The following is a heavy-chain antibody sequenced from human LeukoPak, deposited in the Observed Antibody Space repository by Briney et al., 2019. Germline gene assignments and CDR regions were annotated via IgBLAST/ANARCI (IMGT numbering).Heavy chain of an antibody. CDR2: FDPEDGET. CDR1: GYTLTELS. V-gene: IGHV1-24*01. D-gene: IGHD1-26*01. J-gene: IGHJ5*02. Sequence: ASVKVSCKVSGYTLTELSMHWVRQAPGKGLEWMGGFDPEDGETIYAQKFQGRVTMTEDTSTDTAYMELSSLRSEDTAVYYCATAGKKWDLLPYNWFDPWGQGTLVTVSS. CDR3: ATAGKKWDLLPYNWFDP.